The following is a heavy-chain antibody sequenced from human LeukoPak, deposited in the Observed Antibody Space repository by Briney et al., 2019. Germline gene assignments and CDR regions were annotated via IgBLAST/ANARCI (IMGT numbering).Heavy chain of an antibody. D-gene: IGHD2-15*01. Sequence: GGSLRLSCAASGFTFSSYWMSWVRQAPGKGLVWVGNIKQDGSEKYYVDSVKGRFTISRDNAKNSLYLQMNSLRAEDTAVYYCASGFLGYCSGGSCYWNYWGQGTLVTVSS. J-gene: IGHJ4*02. CDR2: IKQDGSEK. V-gene: IGHV3-7*01. CDR3: ASGFLGYCSGGSCYWNY. CDR1: GFTFSSYW.